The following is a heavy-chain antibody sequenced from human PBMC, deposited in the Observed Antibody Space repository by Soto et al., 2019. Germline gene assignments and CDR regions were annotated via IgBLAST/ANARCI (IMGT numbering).Heavy chain of an antibody. V-gene: IGHV4-30-2*01. CDR3: ARFRGVIYGFDP. D-gene: IGHD3-10*01. Sequence: QLQLQESGSGLVKSSQTLSLTCAVSGGSISSGGYSWSWIRQPPGRGLEWIGYIYHSGNTYYNPSLESRVTISLDRSKNQFSLTLTSVTAADTAVYFCARFRGVIYGFDPWGQGTLVTVSS. CDR2: IYHSGNT. CDR1: GGSISSGGYS. J-gene: IGHJ5*02.